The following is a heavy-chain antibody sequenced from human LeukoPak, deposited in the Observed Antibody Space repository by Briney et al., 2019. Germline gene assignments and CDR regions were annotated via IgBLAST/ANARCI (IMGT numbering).Heavy chain of an antibody. CDR3: AKHSTSGYCSSTSCYEFDC. CDR1: GFKFNSYG. Sequence: WGSLRLSCAASGFKFNSYGVHWVRQAPGKGLEWVAFIRYDGSNKYYADSVKGRFTISRDNSKNTLSLRMNSLRAEDTALYYCAKHSTSGYCSSTSCYEFDCWGQGTLVTVSS. CDR2: IRYDGSNK. V-gene: IGHV3-30*02. D-gene: IGHD2-2*01. J-gene: IGHJ4*02.